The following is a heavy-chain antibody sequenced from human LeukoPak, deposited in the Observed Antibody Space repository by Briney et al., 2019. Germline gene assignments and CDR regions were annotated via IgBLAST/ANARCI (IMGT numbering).Heavy chain of an antibody. CDR1: GGSISSSSYY. Sequence: SETLSLTCTVSGGSISSSSYYWGWIRQPPGKGLEWIGSIYYSGSTYYNPSLKSRVTISVDTSKNQFSLKLSSVTAADTAVYYCARHRWRGSVEMATIGMYYFDYWGQGTLVTVSS. CDR3: ARHRWRGSVEMATIGMYYFDY. V-gene: IGHV4-39*01. D-gene: IGHD5-24*01. CDR2: IYYSGST. J-gene: IGHJ4*02.